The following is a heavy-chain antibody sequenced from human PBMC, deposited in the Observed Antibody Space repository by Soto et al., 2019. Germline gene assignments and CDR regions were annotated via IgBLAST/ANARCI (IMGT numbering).Heavy chain of an antibody. V-gene: IGHV4-59*01. CDR2: IYYSGST. CDR1: GFTFSSYA. D-gene: IGHD1-26*01. Sequence: VQLLESGGGLVQPGGSLRLSCAASGFTFSSYAMSWVRQAPGKGLEWIGYIYYSGSTNYNPSLKSRVTISVDTSKNQFSLKLSSVTAADTAVYYCARGGSGSYPEFDYWGQGTLVTVSS. J-gene: IGHJ4*02. CDR3: ARGGSGSYPEFDY.